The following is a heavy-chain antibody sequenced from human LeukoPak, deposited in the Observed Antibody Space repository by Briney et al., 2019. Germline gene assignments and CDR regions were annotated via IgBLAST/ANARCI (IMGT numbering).Heavy chain of an antibody. D-gene: IGHD1-26*01. V-gene: IGHV3-15*01. Sequence: GGSLTLSCLACGFTFSKAWMSWVRPAPGKGVEWVGRIKSKTDGGTTDYAAPVKGRFTISRDDSKNTLYLQMNSLKTEDTAVYYCTTDRVGDDAFDIWGQGTMVTVSS. CDR3: TTDRVGDDAFDI. J-gene: IGHJ3*02. CDR1: GFTFSKAW. CDR2: IKSKTDGGTT.